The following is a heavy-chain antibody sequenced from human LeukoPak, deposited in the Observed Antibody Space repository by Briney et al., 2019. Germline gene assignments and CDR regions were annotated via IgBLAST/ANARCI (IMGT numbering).Heavy chain of an antibody. CDR3: AKDWIQFNRVFDCFDS. V-gene: IGHV3-23*01. CDR1: GFSFSSNT. J-gene: IGHJ4*02. CDR2: ISNNGGRT. Sequence: GGSLRLSCAGSGFSFSSNTMSWVRQAPGRGLEWVSAISNNGGRTDHADSVKGRFTISRDNSKNTVNLQMNRLRVEDTAIYYCAKDWIQFNRVFDCFDSWGQGTLVTVSS. D-gene: IGHD5-18*01.